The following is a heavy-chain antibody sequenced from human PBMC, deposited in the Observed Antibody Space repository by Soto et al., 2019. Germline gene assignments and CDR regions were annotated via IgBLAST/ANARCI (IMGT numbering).Heavy chain of an antibody. D-gene: IGHD2-15*01. CDR2: IYKSTTT. J-gene: IGHJ5*01. CDR1: GDSIPTVDYF. CDR3: ARGRYCLTGRCFPNWFDS. Sequence: SETLSLTCSVSGDSIPTVDYFWAWIRQPPGQALEYIGYIYKSTTTYYNPSFESRVAISLDTSKSQFSLTVTSVTAADTAVYFCARGRYCLTGRCFPNWFDSWGQGTLVTVSS. V-gene: IGHV4-30-4*01.